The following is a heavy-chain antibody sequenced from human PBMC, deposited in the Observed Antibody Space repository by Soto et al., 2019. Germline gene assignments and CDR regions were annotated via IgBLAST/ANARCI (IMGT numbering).Heavy chain of an antibody. CDR3: AKDYHSKVLLWFGELGMDV. Sequence: SLILSWGASGCTFGSYGMRWIRKDPGKGLEWVAVISYDGSNKYYADSVKGRFTISRDNSKNTRYLQMNSLRAEDTAVYYCAKDYHSKVLLWFGELGMDVWGQGTTVTVSS. D-gene: IGHD3-10*01. CDR2: ISYDGSNK. CDR1: GCTFGSYG. V-gene: IGHV3-30*18. J-gene: IGHJ6*02.